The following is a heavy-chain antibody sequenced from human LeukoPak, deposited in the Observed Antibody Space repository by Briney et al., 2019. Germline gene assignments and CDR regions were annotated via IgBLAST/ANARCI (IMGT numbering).Heavy chain of an antibody. CDR2: ISSSSSYI. CDR1: GFTFSSYG. J-gene: IGHJ1*01. D-gene: IGHD2-21*02. CDR3: ARGYCGGDCYGD. Sequence: GGSLRLSCAASGFTFSSYGMHWVRQAPGKGLEWVSSISSSSSYIYYADSVKGRFTISRDNAKNSMYLQMNSLRVEDMAVYYCARGYCGGDCYGDWGQGTLVTVSS. V-gene: IGHV3-21*01.